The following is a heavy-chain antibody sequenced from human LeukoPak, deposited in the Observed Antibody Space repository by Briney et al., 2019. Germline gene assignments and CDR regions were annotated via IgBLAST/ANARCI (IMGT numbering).Heavy chain of an antibody. CDR1: GDSVSSNSAA. D-gene: IGHD6-19*01. CDR2: TYYRSKWYN. Sequence: SQTLSLTCAISGDSVSSNSAAWNWIRQSPSRGLEWLGRTYYRSKWYNDYAISVKSRIAINPDTSKNQFSLQLNSVTPEDTAVYYCARGRTNSGWYAFDYWGQGTLVTVSS. V-gene: IGHV6-1*01. J-gene: IGHJ4*02. CDR3: ARGRTNSGWYAFDY.